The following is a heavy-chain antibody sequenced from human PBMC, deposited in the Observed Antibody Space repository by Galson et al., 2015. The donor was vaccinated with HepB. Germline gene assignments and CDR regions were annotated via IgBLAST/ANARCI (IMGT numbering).Heavy chain of an antibody. J-gene: IGHJ6*02. V-gene: IGHV3-49*03. CDR2: IRSKAYGGTT. D-gene: IGHD2-2*01. CDR3: TREASRRYCSSTSCYLYYYYGMDV. Sequence: SLRLSCAASGFTFGDYAMSWFRQAPGKGLEWVGFIRSKAYGGTTEYAASVKGRFTISRDDSKSIAYLQMNSLKTEDTAVYYCTREASRRYCSSTSCYLYYYYGMDVWGQGTTVTVSS. CDR1: GFTFGDYA.